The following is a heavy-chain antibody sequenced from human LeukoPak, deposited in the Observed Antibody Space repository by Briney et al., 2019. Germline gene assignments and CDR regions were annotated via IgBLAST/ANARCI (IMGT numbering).Heavy chain of an antibody. V-gene: IGHV1-18*01. CDR3: ARMELSTILAFDL. CDR1: GYSFTSYP. Sequence: PGASVTVSCKASGYSFTSYPISWVRQAPGQGLEGMGWIIAYNGNTKYAQKLQGRGTIITDTATSTAYMEVKSLRRDGTGGYYSARMELSTILAFDLWGQGTMVTVSS. J-gene: IGHJ3*01. D-gene: IGHD5-24*01. CDR2: IIAYNGNT.